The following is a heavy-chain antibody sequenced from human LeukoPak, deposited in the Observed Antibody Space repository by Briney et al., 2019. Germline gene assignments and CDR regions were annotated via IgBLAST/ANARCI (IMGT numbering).Heavy chain of an antibody. CDR1: GFTVRTNY. CDR2: IYSSGDT. J-gene: IGHJ4*02. V-gene: IGHV3-66*01. Sequence: GSLRLSCTASGFTVRTNYMSWVRQAPGKGLEWVSVIYSSGDTYYADSVKGRFTISRDDSKNTLYLQMNSLRAEDTAVYFCARAYYDILTTDSWGQGTLVTVSS. D-gene: IGHD3-9*01. CDR3: ARAYYDILTTDS.